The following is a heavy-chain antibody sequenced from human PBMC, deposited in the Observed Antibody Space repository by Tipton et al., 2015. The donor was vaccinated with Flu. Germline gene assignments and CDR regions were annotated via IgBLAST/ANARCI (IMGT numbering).Heavy chain of an antibody. CDR3: ARVGGSSYYYYGMDV. D-gene: IGHD1-26*01. V-gene: IGHV4-59*01. CDR2: IYYSGST. Sequence: TLSLTCTVSGGSISSYYRSWIRQPPGKGLEWIGYIYYSGSTNYNPSLKSRVTISVDTSKNQFSLKLSSVTAADTAVYYCARVGGSSYYYYGMDVWGQGTTVTVSS. J-gene: IGHJ6*02. CDR1: GGSISSYY.